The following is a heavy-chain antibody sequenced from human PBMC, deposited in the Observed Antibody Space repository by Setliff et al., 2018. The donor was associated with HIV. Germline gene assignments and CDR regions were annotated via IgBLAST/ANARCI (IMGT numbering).Heavy chain of an antibody. CDR3: ATPRVGAGAFDI. V-gene: IGHV1-18*04. J-gene: IGHJ3*02. CDR2: VSVYNGNT. CDR1: GYSFTFYG. Sequence: GASVKVSCKASGYSFTFYGLHWVRQAPGQGLEWMGWVSVYNGNTKYAENFQDRLTLTTDASTGTGFMELRGLRSDDTAVYYCATPRVGAGAFDIWGRGTMVTVSS. D-gene: IGHD3-10*01.